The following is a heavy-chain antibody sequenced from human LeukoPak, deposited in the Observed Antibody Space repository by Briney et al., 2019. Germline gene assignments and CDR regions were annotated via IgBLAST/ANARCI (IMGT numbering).Heavy chain of an antibody. D-gene: IGHD3-3*01. CDR1: GFMFNDYA. V-gene: IGHV3-9*01. Sequence: PGGSLRLSCAPSGFMFNDYALHWVRQAPGKGLEWVSSISWNSGNMYYVDSVKGRFTISRDNAKNSLYLQMNSLRAEDTAVYYCARGQEYDFWSGYYPHFDYWGQGTLVTVSS. J-gene: IGHJ4*02. CDR3: ARGQEYDFWSGYYPHFDY. CDR2: ISWNSGNM.